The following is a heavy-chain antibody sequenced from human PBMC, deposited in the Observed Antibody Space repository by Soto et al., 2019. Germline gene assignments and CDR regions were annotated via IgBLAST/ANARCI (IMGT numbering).Heavy chain of an antibody. CDR3: ARLPRNGSSPPGP. CDR2: IYYSGST. Sequence: PSETLSLTCTVFGGSISSGGYYWSWIRQHPGKGLEWIGYIYYSGSTYYNPSLKSRVTISVDTSKNQFSLKLSSVTAADTAVYYCARLPRNGSSPPGPWGQGTLVTVSS. V-gene: IGHV4-31*03. CDR1: GGSISSGGYY. J-gene: IGHJ5*02. D-gene: IGHD3-22*01.